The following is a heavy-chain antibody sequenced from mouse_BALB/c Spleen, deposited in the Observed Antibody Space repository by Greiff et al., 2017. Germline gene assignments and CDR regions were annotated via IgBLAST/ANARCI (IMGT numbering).Heavy chain of an antibody. CDR3: ARAERYGYAMDY. D-gene: IGHD2-14*01. Sequence: EVQRVESGGGLVKPGGSLKLSCAASGFTFSSYAMSWVRQSPEKRLEWVAEISSGGSYTYYPDTVTGRFTISRDNAKNTLYLEMSSLRSEDTAMYYCARAERYGYAMDYWGQGTSVTVSS. CDR1: GFTFSSYA. CDR2: ISSGGSYT. J-gene: IGHJ4*01. V-gene: IGHV5-9-4*01.